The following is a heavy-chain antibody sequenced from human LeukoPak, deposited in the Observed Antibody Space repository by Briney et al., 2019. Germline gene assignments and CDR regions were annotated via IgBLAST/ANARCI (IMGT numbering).Heavy chain of an antibody. CDR2: INPNSGGT. Sequence: ASVKVSCKASGYTFTGYYMHWVRQAPGQGLEWMGWINPNSGGTNYAQKFQGRVTMTRDTSISAAYMDLSRPRSDDTAVYYCARVSTGTTFFDYWGKGTLVTVSS. CDR3: ARVSTGTTFFDY. D-gene: IGHD1-7*01. CDR1: GYTFTGYY. V-gene: IGHV1-2*02. J-gene: IGHJ4*02.